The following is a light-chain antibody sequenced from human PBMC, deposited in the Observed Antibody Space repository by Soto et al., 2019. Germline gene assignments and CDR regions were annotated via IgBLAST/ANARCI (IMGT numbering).Light chain of an antibody. J-gene: IGLJ1*01. V-gene: IGLV2-14*01. CDR1: SSDVGGYNY. CDR2: DVS. CDR3: SSYTSSSTYV. Sequence: QSVLTQPASVSGSPGQSIAISCIGSSSDVGGYNYVSWHHQHPDKAPKDVIYDVSNRPSGVSDRFSGSKSGNTASLTISGLQAEDEADYYCSSYTSSSTYVFGTGTKVTVL.